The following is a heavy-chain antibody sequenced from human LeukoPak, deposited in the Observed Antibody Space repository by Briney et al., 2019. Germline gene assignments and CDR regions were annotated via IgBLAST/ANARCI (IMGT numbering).Heavy chain of an antibody. D-gene: IGHD6-13*01. J-gene: IGHJ4*02. CDR2: IYYSGGT. Sequence: PSQTLSLACTVSGDSISDGDYYWSWIRQPPGKGLEWLGYIYYSGGTYYNPSLKSRLTISVDTSRNQFSLKLSSVTAADTAVYYCARAWTSAGRFDFWGQGTLDPVSS. V-gene: IGHV4-30-4*01. CDR3: ARAWTSAGRFDF. CDR1: GDSISDGDYY.